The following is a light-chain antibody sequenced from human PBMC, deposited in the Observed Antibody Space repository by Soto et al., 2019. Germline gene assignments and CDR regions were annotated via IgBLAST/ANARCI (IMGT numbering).Light chain of an antibody. V-gene: IGKV1-8*01. CDR1: QGISSY. CDR2: GAS. CDR3: QQYYSYPFT. J-gene: IGKJ3*01. Sequence: AIRMTKSPPSLSASTGDRVTITCRASQGISSYLAWYQQKPGKAPNLLIYGASTLQSGVPSRFSGSGSGTDFALTISCLQSEDFATYYCQQYYSYPFTFGPGTKVDIK.